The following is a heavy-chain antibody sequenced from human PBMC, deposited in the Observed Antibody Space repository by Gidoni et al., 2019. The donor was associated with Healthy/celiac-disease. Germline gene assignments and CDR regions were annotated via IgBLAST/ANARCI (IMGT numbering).Heavy chain of an antibody. D-gene: IGHD3-22*01. CDR2: IYYSGST. J-gene: IGHJ4*02. CDR3: ARCDSSGYSTKNQYFDY. V-gene: IGHV4-39*01. Sequence: QLQLQESGPGLVKPSETLSLTCTVSGGSISSSSYYWGWIRQPPGKGLEWIGSIYYSGSTYYNPSLKSRVTISVDTSKNQFSLKLSSVTAADTAVYYCARCDSSGYSTKNQYFDYWGQGTLVTVSS. CDR1: GGSISSSSYY.